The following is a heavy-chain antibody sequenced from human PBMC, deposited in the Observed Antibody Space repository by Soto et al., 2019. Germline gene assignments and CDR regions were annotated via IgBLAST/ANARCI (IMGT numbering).Heavy chain of an antibody. J-gene: IGHJ6*02. Sequence: ASVKVSCKASDYTFPSYGINWLRQAPGQGVEWMGWISARNGDTNFAQKFQDRVTMTTDTSTTTAYMELRSLRSDDTAVYYCARGGRLLQYSSIPFMDVWGQGTTVTVSS. V-gene: IGHV1-18*01. CDR3: ARGGRLLQYSSIPFMDV. CDR1: DYTFPSYG. D-gene: IGHD3-3*01. CDR2: ISARNGDT.